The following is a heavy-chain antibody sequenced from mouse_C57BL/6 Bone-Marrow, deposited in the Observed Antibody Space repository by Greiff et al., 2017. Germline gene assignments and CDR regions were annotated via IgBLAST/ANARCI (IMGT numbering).Heavy chain of an antibody. J-gene: IGHJ2*01. Sequence: EVQLQQSGPELVKPGASVKISCKASGYTFTDAYMNWVKQSHGKSLEWIGDINPNNGGTSYNQKFKGKATLTVDKSSSTAYMELRSLTSEDSAVYYCARDYYGSSYGGYFDYWGQGTTLTVSS. D-gene: IGHD1-1*01. CDR3: ARDYYGSSYGGYFDY. V-gene: IGHV1-26*01. CDR1: GYTFTDAY. CDR2: INPNNGGT.